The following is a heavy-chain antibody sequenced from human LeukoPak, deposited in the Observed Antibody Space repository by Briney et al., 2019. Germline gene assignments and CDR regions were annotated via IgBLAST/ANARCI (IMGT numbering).Heavy chain of an antibody. J-gene: IGHJ4*02. Sequence: PVGSLRLSCAASGFTVSNNYMTRVRQAPGKGLEWVSVIYSGGSTYYADSVKGRFTISRDNSKNTLYLQMNSLRAEDTAVYYCARGISSRYFDYWGQGTPVTVSS. D-gene: IGHD2-15*01. CDR1: GFTVSNNY. CDR3: ARGISSRYFDY. V-gene: IGHV3-53*01. CDR2: IYSGGST.